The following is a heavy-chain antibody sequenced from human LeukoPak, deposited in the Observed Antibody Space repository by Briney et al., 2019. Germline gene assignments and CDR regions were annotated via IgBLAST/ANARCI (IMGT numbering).Heavy chain of an antibody. CDR1: GGSFSGYY. V-gene: IGHV4-34*01. CDR3: ARGRYTYGNAFDY. Sequence: SETLSLTCAVYGGSFSGYYWSWIRQPPGKGLEWIGEINHSGSTNYNPSLKSRVTISVDTSKNQFSLKLSSVTAADTAVYYCARGRYTYGNAFDYWGQGTLVTVSS. J-gene: IGHJ4*02. D-gene: IGHD5-18*01. CDR2: INHSGST.